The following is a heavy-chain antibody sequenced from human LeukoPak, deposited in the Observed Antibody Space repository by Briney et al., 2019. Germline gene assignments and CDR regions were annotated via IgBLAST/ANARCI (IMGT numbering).Heavy chain of an antibody. CDR1: GYIATSYG. CDR3: ARGGPPGVSCSGGSCLPYYYYYGMDV. V-gene: IGHV1-2*04. J-gene: IGHJ6*02. D-gene: IGHD2-15*01. Sequence: ASVKVSCKASGYIATSYGISWVRQAPGQGLEWMGWINPNSGGTNYAQKFQGWVTMTRDTSINTAYMELSRLRSDDTAVYYCARGGPPGVSCSGGSCLPYYYYYGMDVWGQGTTVTVSS. CDR2: INPNSGGT.